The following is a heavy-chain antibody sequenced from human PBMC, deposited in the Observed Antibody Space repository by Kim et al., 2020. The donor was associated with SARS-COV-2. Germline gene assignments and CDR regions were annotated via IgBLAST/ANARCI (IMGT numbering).Heavy chain of an antibody. V-gene: IGHV1-69*13. CDR1: GGTFSSYA. CDR3: ATDVEMATSSSY. J-gene: IGHJ4*02. Sequence: SVKVSCKASGGTFSSYAISWVRQAPGQGLEWMGGIIPIFGTANYAQKFQGRVTITADESTSTAYMELSSLRSEDTAVYYCATDVEMATSSSYWGQGTLVTVSS. D-gene: IGHD2-2*01. CDR2: IIPIFGTA.